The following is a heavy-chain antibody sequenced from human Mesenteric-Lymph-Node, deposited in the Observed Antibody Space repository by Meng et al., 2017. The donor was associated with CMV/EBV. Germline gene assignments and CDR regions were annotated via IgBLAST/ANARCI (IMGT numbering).Heavy chain of an antibody. V-gene: IGHV3-11*01. Sequence: GESLKISCTASGLTFSDYYMSWIRQAPGKGLEWVSYLSGSGSTIYYADSVKGRFTISRDNAKNSLYLQMNSLRAEDTAVYYCASPVRIASRPFYYGLDVWGQGTTVTVSS. CDR2: LSGSGSTI. D-gene: IGHD6-6*01. J-gene: IGHJ6*02. CDR1: GLTFSDYY. CDR3: ASPVRIASRPFYYGLDV.